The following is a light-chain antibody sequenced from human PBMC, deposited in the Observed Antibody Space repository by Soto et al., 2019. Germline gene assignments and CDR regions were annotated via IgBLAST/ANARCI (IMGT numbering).Light chain of an antibody. J-gene: IGKJ1*01. CDR2: LTS. CDR1: QAVNTR. V-gene: IGKV3D-11*03. Sequence: EIVLTQSPATLSSFPGDRVTLSCRASQAVNTRLAWYQHKPGQAPRLLIYLTSNRAAGIPARFSVSVSGTDGTLTISDVETEDGAVYYCHQRQSWTRTFRQGTKVDIK. CDR3: HQRQSWTRT.